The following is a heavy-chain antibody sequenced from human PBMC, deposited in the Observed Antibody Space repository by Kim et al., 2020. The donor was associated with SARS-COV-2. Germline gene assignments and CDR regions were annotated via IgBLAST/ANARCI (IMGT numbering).Heavy chain of an antibody. CDR2: ISAYNGNT. CDR1: GYTFTSYG. V-gene: IGHV1-18*01. CDR3: ARDSYDFWNSGWFDP. J-gene: IGHJ5*02. D-gene: IGHD3-3*01. Sequence: ASVKVSCKASGYTFTSYGISWVRQAPGQGLEWMGWISAYNGNTNYAQKLQGRVTMTTDTSTSTAYMELRSLRSDDTAVYYCARDSYDFWNSGWFDPWGQGTLVTVSS.